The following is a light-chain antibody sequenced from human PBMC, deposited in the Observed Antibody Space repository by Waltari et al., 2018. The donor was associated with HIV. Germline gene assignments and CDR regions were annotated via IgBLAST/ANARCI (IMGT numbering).Light chain of an antibody. Sequence: QSVSTQPPSVSAAPGQKVTISHPGSSSNIGNHYVSWYQQPPGTAPRLLIYDNNKRPPEVPDRFFCSKSCNPASLTISWVQAEDEADYYCCSYAGSSTYVFGTGTKVTVL. CDR2: DNN. CDR1: SSNIGNHY. J-gene: IGLJ1*01. V-gene: IGLV1-51*01. CDR3: CSYAGSSTYV.